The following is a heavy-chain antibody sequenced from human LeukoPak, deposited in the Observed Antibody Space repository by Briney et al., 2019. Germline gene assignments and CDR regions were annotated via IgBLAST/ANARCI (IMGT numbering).Heavy chain of an antibody. CDR2: IGQDGSAK. J-gene: IGHJ5*02. V-gene: IGHV3-7*01. D-gene: IGHD1-20*01. CDR1: GFTFSSYW. Sequence: GGSLRLSCATTGFTFSSYWMSWVRQVPGKGLEWVASIGQDGSAKTYVDSVKGRFTISRDNAKNSLYLQMSSLTAEDTAIYYCVYVAYNWNPGSAWGQGTLVTVSS. CDR3: VYVAYNWNPGSA.